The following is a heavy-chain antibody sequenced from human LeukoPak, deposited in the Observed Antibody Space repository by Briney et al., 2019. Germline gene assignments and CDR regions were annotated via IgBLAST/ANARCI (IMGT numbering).Heavy chain of an antibody. CDR2: IYHSGST. V-gene: IGHV4-4*02. CDR3: ARVPGYSSSWSLGYYYYGMDV. Sequence: SETLSLTCAVSGGSISSSNWWSWVRQPPGKGLEWIGEIYHSGSTNYNPSLKSRVTTSVDKSKNQFSLKLSSVTAADTAVYYCARVPGYSSSWSLGYYYYGMDVWGQGTTVTVSS. CDR1: GGSISSSNW. J-gene: IGHJ6*02. D-gene: IGHD6-13*01.